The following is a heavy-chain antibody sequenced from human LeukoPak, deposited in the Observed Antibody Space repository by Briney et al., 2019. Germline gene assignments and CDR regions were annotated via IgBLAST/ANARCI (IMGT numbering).Heavy chain of an antibody. CDR2: IIPIFGTA. Sequence: SVKVSCKASGGTFSSYAISWVRQAPGQGLEWMGGIIPIFGTANYAQKFQGRVTITADESTSTAYMELSSLRSEDTAVYYCAREKPYCGGDCYSTVYFQHWGQGTLVTVSS. CDR1: GGTFSSYA. CDR3: AREKPYCGGDCYSTVYFQH. D-gene: IGHD2-21*02. J-gene: IGHJ1*01. V-gene: IGHV1-69*13.